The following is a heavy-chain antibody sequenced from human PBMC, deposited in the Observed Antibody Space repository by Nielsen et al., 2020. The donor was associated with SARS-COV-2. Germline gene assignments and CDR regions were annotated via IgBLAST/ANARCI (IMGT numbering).Heavy chain of an antibody. D-gene: IGHD2-2*02. Sequence: WVRQAPGQGLEWMGIINPSGGSTSYAQKFQGRVTMTRDTSTSTVYMELSSLRSEDTAVYYCARGRSVVVPAAIFYWFDPWGQGTLVTVSS. V-gene: IGHV1-46*01. J-gene: IGHJ5*02. CDR2: INPSGGST. CDR3: ARGRSVVVPAAIFYWFDP.